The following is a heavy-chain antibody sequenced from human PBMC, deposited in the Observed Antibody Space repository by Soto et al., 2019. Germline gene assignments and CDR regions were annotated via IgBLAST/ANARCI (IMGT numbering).Heavy chain of an antibody. CDR2: INPSGGST. CDR1: GYTFTSYY. Sequence: GASVKVSCKASGYTFTSYYMHWVRQAPGQGLEWMGIINPSGGSTSYAQKFQGRVTMTRDTSTSTVYMELSSLRSEDTAVYYCARARKESAARQYYYYGMDVWAKGTTVTVSS. CDR3: ARARKESAARQYYYYGMDV. D-gene: IGHD2-2*01. V-gene: IGHV1-46*01. J-gene: IGHJ6*04.